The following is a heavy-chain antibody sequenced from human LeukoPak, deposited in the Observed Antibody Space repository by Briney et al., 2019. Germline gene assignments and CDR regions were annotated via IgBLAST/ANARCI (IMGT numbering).Heavy chain of an antibody. V-gene: IGHV3-48*03. CDR3: TKETPQTDV. Sequence: GGSLRLSCAASGFTFSIYEMNWVRQAPGQGLEWVAYISSTGNTVHYAGSVKGRFTISRDNAKNSLYLQMNRLRAEDTAVYYCTKETPQTDVWGKGTTVTVSS. CDR2: ISSTGNTV. D-gene: IGHD2-15*01. J-gene: IGHJ6*03. CDR1: GFTFSIYE.